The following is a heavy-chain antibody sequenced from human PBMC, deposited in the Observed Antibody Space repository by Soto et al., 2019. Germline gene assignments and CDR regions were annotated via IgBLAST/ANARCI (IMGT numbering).Heavy chain of an antibody. D-gene: IGHD5-12*01. CDR3: ARIFGYSGYDPFDY. CDR2: IDWDDDK. V-gene: IGHV2-70*11. CDR1: GFSLSTSGMC. Sequence: SGPTLVNPTQTLTLTCTFSGFSLSTSGMCVSWIRQPPGKALEWLARIDWDDDKYYSTSLKTRLTIFKDTSKNQVVLTMTNMDPVDTATYYCARIFGYSGYDPFDYWGQGTLVTVSS. J-gene: IGHJ4*02.